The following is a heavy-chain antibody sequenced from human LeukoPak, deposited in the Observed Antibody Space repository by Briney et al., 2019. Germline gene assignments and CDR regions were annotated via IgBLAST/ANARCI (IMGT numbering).Heavy chain of an antibody. D-gene: IGHD6-13*01. CDR1: RYTFTTYY. Sequence: SLKISCTASRYTFTTYYIHSVRQAPGQGLECRGVINPIDCSTKNAQKFQGRVTMRRDMTTSTLYMDIRSLISEETPVYYCARGTKGFGSIWYGGSLGYWGQGTLVSVSS. V-gene: IGHV1-46*01. CDR3: ARGTKGFGSIWYGGSLGY. J-gene: IGHJ4*02. CDR2: INPIDCST.